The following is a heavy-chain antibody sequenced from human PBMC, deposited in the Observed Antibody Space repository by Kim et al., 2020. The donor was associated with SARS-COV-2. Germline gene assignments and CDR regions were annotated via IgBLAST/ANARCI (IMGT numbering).Heavy chain of an antibody. D-gene: IGHD2-21*01. V-gene: IGHV4-38-2*02. CDR3: ARYSTGIHYYYYGMDV. J-gene: IGHJ6*01. Sequence: SETLSLTCTVSGYSISSGYYWGWIRQPPGKGLEWIGSIYHSGSTYYNPSLKSRVTISVDTSKNQFSLKLSSVTAADTAVYYCARYSTGIHYYYYGMDVWG. CDR1: GYSISSGYY. CDR2: IYHSGST.